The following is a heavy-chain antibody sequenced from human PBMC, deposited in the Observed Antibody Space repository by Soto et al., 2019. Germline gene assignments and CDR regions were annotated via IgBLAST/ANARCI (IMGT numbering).Heavy chain of an antibody. V-gene: IGHV1-18*01. CDR2: ISAYNGNT. Sequence: QVQLVQSGAEVKKPGASVKVSCKASGYTFTSYGISWVRQAPGQGLEWMGWISAYNGNTNYAQKLQGRVTMTTDTSTSTAYMELRSLRSDDTAVYYCARDGGTGYDFWSVYYSSFYFDYWGQGTLVTVSS. CDR1: GYTFTSYG. D-gene: IGHD3-3*01. J-gene: IGHJ4*02. CDR3: ARDGGTGYDFWSVYYSSFYFDY.